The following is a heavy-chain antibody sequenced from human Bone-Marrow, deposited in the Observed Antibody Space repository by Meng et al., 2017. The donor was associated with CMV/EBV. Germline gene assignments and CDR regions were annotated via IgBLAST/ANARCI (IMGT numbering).Heavy chain of an antibody. J-gene: IGHJ6*02. V-gene: IGHV3-21*01. Sequence: GGSLRLSCAASGFTFSSYSMNWVRQAPGKGLEWVSSISSSSSYIYYADSVKGRFTISRDNAKNSLYLQMNSLRAEDTAVYYCARTIGDIVVVPAAMEVYYYYGMDVWGQGNTVTVSS. CDR2: ISSSSSYI. CDR1: GFTFSSYS. CDR3: ARTIGDIVVVPAAMEVYYYYGMDV. D-gene: IGHD2-2*01.